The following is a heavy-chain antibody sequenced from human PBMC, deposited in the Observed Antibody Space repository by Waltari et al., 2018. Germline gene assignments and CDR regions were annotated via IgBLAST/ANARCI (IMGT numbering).Heavy chain of an antibody. J-gene: IGHJ4*02. CDR3: ARAPQVAATLGFDY. D-gene: IGHD2-15*01. V-gene: IGHV1-8*03. CDR1: GYTFTSYD. Sequence: QVQLVQSWAEVKKPTSSVKVSCKASGYTFTSYDITWVRQSTGQGLEWMGWMNPNSGNTGYAKKFQGRVTITRNTSISTAYMELSSLRSEDTAVYYCARAPQVAATLGFDYWGQGTLVTVSS. CDR2: MNPNSGNT.